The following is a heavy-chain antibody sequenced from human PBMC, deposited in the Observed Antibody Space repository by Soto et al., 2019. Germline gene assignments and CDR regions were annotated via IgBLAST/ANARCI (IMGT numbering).Heavy chain of an antibody. CDR3: ANRPACPNPRCHVQGHHYFAY. J-gene: IGHJ4*02. CDR2: VTGTSGGT. D-gene: IGHD2-2*01. V-gene: IGHV3-23*01. CDR1: GFTFSNYA. Sequence: EVQLLESGGGLVQRGGSLRLSCAVSGFTFSNYAMSWVRQTPGKGLEWVSTVTGTSGGTYYADSVKGRFTISRDNSKNTLDLQRTSPSAEDTALYSCANRPACPNPRCHVQGHHYFAYSGQGTLVTVSS.